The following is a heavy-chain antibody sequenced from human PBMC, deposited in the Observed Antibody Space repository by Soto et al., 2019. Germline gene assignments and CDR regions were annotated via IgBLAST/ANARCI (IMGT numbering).Heavy chain of an antibody. J-gene: IGHJ6*02. V-gene: IGHV3-13*01. D-gene: IGHD1-26*01. Sequence: EVQLVESGGGLVQPGGSLRLSCAASGFSFSTYDIQWVRQTAGKGLEWVSAIGTAGDTHYSGSLKGRFTISRENAKDSSYLQMNSLRVEDTAVYYCARDPSGWGLDVWGQGTTVTISS. CDR3: ARDPSGWGLDV. CDR1: GFSFSTYD. CDR2: IGTAGDT.